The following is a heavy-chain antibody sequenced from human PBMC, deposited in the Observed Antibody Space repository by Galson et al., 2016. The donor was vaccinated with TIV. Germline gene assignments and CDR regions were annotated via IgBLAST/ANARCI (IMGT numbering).Heavy chain of an antibody. CDR3: AKEVSTVPYGIDL. Sequence: SLRLSCAPSGFTIGTYAMSWVRQAPGKGLAWVSAISASGSHTFYAGSVKGRFTISRDNSRNTLYLQMNGLRPEDTAVYYCAKEVSTVPYGIDLRGQGTTVTVSS. CDR1: GFTIGTYA. CDR2: ISASGSHT. J-gene: IGHJ6*02. D-gene: IGHD5/OR15-5a*01. V-gene: IGHV3-23*01.